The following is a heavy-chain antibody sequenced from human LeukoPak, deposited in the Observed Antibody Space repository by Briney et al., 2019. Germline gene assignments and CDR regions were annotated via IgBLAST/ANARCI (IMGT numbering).Heavy chain of an antibody. Sequence: PGRSLRLSCAASGFTFSSYSMNWVRQAPGKGLEWVSSISSSSSYIYYADSVKGRFTISRDNAKNSLYLQMNSLRAEDTAVYYCASIYGDYYDSTRLVDYYYYGMDVWGQGTTVTVSS. CDR1: GFTFSSYS. J-gene: IGHJ6*02. V-gene: IGHV3-21*01. D-gene: IGHD3-22*01. CDR2: ISSSSSYI. CDR3: ASIYGDYYDSTRLVDYYYYGMDV.